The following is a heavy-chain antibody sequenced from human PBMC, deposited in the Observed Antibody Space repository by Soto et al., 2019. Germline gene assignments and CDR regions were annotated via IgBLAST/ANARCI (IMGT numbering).Heavy chain of an antibody. CDR1: GGSISSYY. J-gene: IGHJ4*02. D-gene: IGHD5-18*01. CDR3: ARDTAMDEGMFDY. Sequence: SETLSLTCTVSGGSISSYYWSWIRQPPGKGLEWIGYIYYSGSTNYNPSLKSRVTISVDTSKNQFSLKLSSVTAADTAVYYCARDTAMDEGMFDYWGQGTLVTVSS. V-gene: IGHV4-59*01. CDR2: IYYSGST.